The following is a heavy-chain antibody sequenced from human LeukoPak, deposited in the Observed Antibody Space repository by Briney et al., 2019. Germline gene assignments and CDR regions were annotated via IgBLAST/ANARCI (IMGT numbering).Heavy chain of an antibody. V-gene: IGHV1-2*04. CDR2: INPNSGGT. J-gene: IGHJ4*02. CDR3: ARGRYFDWLFLDY. Sequence: GASVKVSCKASGYTFTGYYMHWVRQAPGQGLEWMGWINPNSGGTNYAQKFQGWVTMTRDTSISTAYMELSRLRSDDTAVYYCARGRYFDWLFLDYWDQGTLVTVSS. CDR1: GYTFTGYY. D-gene: IGHD3-9*01.